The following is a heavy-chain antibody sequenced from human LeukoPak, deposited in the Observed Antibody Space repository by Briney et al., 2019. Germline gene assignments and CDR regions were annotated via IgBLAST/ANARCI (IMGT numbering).Heavy chain of an antibody. V-gene: IGHV4-59*01. CDR2: IYYSGST. Sequence: PSEALSLTCTVSGGSISSYYWSWIRQPPGKGLEWIGYIYYSGSTNYNPSLKSRVTISVDTSKNQFSLKLSSVTAADTAVYYCARGPTRYYFDYWGQGTLVTVFS. J-gene: IGHJ4*02. CDR1: GGSISSYY. CDR3: ARGPTRYYFDY.